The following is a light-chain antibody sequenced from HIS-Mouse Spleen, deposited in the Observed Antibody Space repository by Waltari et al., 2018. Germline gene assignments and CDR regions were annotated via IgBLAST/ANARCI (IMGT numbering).Light chain of an antibody. CDR2: EDS. V-gene: IGLV3-10*01. CDR3: YSTDSSGNHRV. Sequence: SYELTQPPSVSVSPGQTARTTCHGDALPKKYAYWYQQKSGQAPVRVIYEDSKRPSGIPERFSGSSSGTMATLTISGAQVEDEADYYCYSTDSSGNHRVFGGGTKLTVL. CDR1: ALPKKY. J-gene: IGLJ2*01.